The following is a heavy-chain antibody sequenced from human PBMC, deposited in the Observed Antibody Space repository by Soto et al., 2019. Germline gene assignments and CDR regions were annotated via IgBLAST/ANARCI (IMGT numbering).Heavy chain of an antibody. V-gene: IGHV3-49*03. D-gene: IGHD2-15*01. Sequence: PGGSLRLSCTASGFTFGDYAMSWFRQAPGKGLEWVGFIRSKAYGGTTEYAASVKGRFTISRDDSKSIAYLQMNSLKTEDTAVYYCTRVRGGYCSGGSCYFDYWGQGTLVTVSS. CDR2: IRSKAYGGTT. J-gene: IGHJ4*02. CDR3: TRVRGGYCSGGSCYFDY. CDR1: GFTFGDYA.